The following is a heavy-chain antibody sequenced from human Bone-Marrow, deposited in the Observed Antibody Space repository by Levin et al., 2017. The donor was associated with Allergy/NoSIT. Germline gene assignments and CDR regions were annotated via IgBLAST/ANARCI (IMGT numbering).Heavy chain of an antibody. CDR2: ISGSGDHT. CDR3: TNCATAGGTCYFHY. CDR1: GFTLKNYA. D-gene: IGHD2-15*01. V-gene: IGHV3-23*01. J-gene: IGHJ4*02. Sequence: GGSLRLSCAASGFTLKNYAMTWVRQAPGKGLEWVSAISGSGDHTYYADSVKGRFTISRDNSKNTVYLQMDSLTAEDTAAYYCTNCATAGGTCYFHYWGQGTLVTVSS.